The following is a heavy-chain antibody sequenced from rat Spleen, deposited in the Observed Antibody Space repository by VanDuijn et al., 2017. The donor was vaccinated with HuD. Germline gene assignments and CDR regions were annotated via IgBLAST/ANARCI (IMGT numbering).Heavy chain of an antibody. CDR2: IIYDGSST. J-gene: IGHJ4*01. Sequence: EVQLVESGGGLVQPGRSLKLSCAASGFTFSDYAMAWVRQAPKKGLEWVATIIYDGSSTYYRDSVKGRFTISRDNAKSTLYLQMDSLRSEETATYYCARQGTTAIRGVMDAWGQGASVTVSS. CDR1: GFTFSDYA. CDR3: ARQGTTAIRGVMDA. D-gene: IGHD1-11*01. V-gene: IGHV5-17*01.